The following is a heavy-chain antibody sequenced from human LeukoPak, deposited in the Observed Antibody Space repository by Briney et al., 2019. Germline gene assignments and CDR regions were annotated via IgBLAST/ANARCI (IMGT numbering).Heavy chain of an antibody. CDR2: IYHSGST. Sequence: SETLSLTCAVSGGSISSGGYSWSWIRQPPGKGLEWIGYIYHSGSTYYNPSLKSRVTISVDRSKNQFSLKLSSVTAADTAVYYCARLDIVVVPATAFDIWGQGTMVTVSS. J-gene: IGHJ3*02. CDR1: GGSISSGGYS. V-gene: IGHV4-30-2*01. CDR3: ARLDIVVVPATAFDI. D-gene: IGHD2-2*01.